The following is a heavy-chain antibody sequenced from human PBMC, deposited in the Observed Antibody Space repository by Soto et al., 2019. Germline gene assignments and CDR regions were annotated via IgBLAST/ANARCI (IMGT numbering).Heavy chain of an antibody. CDR3: ANRIAGRPDQFDY. D-gene: IGHD6-6*01. Sequence: SVKVSCKASGGTFSSYAISWVRQAPGQGLEWMGGIIPIFGTANYAQKFQGRVTMTRNTSISTAYMELRSLRSEDTAVYYCANRIAGRPDQFDYWGHGTLVTVSS. V-gene: IGHV1-69*05. J-gene: IGHJ4*01. CDR2: IIPIFGTA. CDR1: GGTFSSYA.